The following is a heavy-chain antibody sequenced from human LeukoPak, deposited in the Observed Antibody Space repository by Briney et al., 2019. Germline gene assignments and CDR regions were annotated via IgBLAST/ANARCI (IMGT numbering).Heavy chain of an antibody. V-gene: IGHV3-53*01. D-gene: IGHD6-13*01. CDR2: IYTGGST. CDR3: ARGSTRWSPFDI. CDR1: GLTVSSNY. J-gene: IGHJ3*02. Sequence: GGSLRLSCAASGLTVSSNYMNWVRQAPGKGLEWVSVIYTGGSTYYADSVKGRFTISRDSSQNTLFLQMNSLRAEDTAVYYCARGSTRWSPFDIWGHGTMVTVSS.